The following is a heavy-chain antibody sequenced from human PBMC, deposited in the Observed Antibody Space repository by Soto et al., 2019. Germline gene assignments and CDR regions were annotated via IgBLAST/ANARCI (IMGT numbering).Heavy chain of an antibody. J-gene: IGHJ5*02. Sequence: QLTLKESGPVLVKPTETLTLRCTVSGLSISDSEMGVSWIRQPPGKALEWLAHIDSSGEKSYRTFLKSRLTISKDTSKSQIVLIMTNMDPADTGTYYCARRHLAVAVSPWFDPWGQGILVTVSS. CDR3: ARRHLAVAVSPWFDP. CDR1: GLSISDSEMG. CDR2: IDSSGEK. V-gene: IGHV2-26*01. D-gene: IGHD6-19*01.